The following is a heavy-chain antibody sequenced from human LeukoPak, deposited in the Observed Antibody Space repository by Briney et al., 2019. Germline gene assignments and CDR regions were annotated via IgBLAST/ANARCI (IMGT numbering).Heavy chain of an antibody. J-gene: IGHJ4*02. D-gene: IGHD3-10*01. V-gene: IGHV3-30-3*01. CDR1: GFTFSSYA. CDR2: ISDDGSNE. Sequence: GGSLRLSCAASGFTFSSYAMHWVRQAPGKGLEWVAIISDDGSNEYYADSVKGRFTISRGNSKNTLYLQMNSLRAEDTAVYYCATPKGGSGSHRAPLEYWGQGTLVTVST. CDR3: ATPKGGSGSHRAPLEY.